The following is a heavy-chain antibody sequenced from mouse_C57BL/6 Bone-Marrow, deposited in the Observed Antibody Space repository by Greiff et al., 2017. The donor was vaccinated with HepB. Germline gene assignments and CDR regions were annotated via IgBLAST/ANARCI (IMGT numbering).Heavy chain of an antibody. CDR1: GFPITSGYY. CDR2: ITHSGET. D-gene: IGHD4-1*02. Sequence: VQLQQSGPGLVKPSQSLFLTCSITGFPITSGYYWIWIRQSPGKPLEWMGYITHSGETFYNPSLQSPISITRETSKNLFFRQLNSVTTEDTAMYYCAGDVSTGIYWGQGTSVTVSS. J-gene: IGHJ4*01. V-gene: IGHV12-3*01. CDR3: AGDVSTGIY.